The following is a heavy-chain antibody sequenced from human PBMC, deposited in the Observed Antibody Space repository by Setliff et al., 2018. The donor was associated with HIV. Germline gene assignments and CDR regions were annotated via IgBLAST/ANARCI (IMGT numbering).Heavy chain of an antibody. CDR3: ASTSMGMTRKPIWYYHMDV. D-gene: IGHD7-27*01. CDR2: VYSTGST. V-gene: IGHV4-59*11. CDR1: GGSIENLY. Sequence: SETLSLTCTVSGGSIENLYWTWIRQPSGRGLEWIGYVYSTGSTKYNPSLKSRATMSDDTSKNRISLTLTSVSAADTAVYYCASTSMGMTRKPIWYYHMDVWGHGITVTVSS. J-gene: IGHJ6*03.